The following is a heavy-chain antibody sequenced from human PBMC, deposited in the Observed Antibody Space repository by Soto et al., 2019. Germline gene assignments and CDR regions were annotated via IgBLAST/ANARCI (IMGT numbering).Heavy chain of an antibody. D-gene: IGHD4-4*01. V-gene: IGHV1-3*01. CDR3: ARGGATEPYYYDYGLDV. Sequence: QVQLVQSGAEVKKPGASVKVSCKASGYTFRTYAIHWVRQAPGQRLEWMGWINAGNGNTRYSQKFQGSVTITRDTSASTAYMELSSLRSEDTAVYYCARGGATEPYYYDYGLDVWGQGTTVTVSS. J-gene: IGHJ6*02. CDR2: INAGNGNT. CDR1: GYTFRTYA.